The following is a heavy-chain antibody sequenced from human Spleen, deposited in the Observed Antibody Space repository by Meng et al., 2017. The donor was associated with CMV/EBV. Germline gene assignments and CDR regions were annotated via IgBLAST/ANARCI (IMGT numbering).Heavy chain of an antibody. CDR2: VNPNSAGT. J-gene: IGHJ6*02. Sequence: ASVKVSCKAFGYTLTGYYIHWVRQAPGQGLEWMGWVNPNSAGTNYAQKFQGRVTMTRDTSISTVYMELSRLRSDDTAVYYCARDLSDDYYGSGSYNPYYGMDVWGQGTTVTVSS. CDR3: ARDLSDDYYGSGSYNPYYGMDV. CDR1: GYTLTGYY. V-gene: IGHV1-2*02. D-gene: IGHD3-10*01.